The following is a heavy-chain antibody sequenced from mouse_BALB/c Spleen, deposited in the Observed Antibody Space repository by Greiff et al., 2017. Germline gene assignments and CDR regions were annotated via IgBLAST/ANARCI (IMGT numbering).Heavy chain of an antibody. CDR1: GFTFSSYA. Sequence: EVMLVESGGGLVKPGGSLKLSCAASGFTFSSYAMSWVRQTPEKRLEWVASISSGGSTYYPDSVKGRFTISRDNARNILYLQMSSLRSEDTAMYYCARVNYGSRYYFDYWGQGTSVTVSS. J-gene: IGHJ4*01. CDR3: ARVNYGSRYYFDY. D-gene: IGHD1-1*01. V-gene: IGHV5-6-5*01. CDR2: ISSGGST.